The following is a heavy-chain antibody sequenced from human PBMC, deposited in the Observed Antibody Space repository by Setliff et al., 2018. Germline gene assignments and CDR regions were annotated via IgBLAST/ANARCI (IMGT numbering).Heavy chain of an antibody. Sequence: NPSETLSLTCAVYGGSFSDNYWSWIRQPPGKGLEWIGQIHHSGITNYSPSLKSRVTISVDMSKNQISLKLSSVAAADTAVYYCANHGCSGAGCQFYFDPWGQGTLVTVSS. CDR2: IHHSGIT. CDR3: ANHGCSGAGCQFYFDP. V-gene: IGHV4-34*01. D-gene: IGHD2-15*01. J-gene: IGHJ5*02. CDR1: GGSFSDNY.